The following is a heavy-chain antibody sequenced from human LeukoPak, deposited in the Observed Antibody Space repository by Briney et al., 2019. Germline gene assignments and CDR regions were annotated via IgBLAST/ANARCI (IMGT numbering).Heavy chain of an antibody. Sequence: GASVKVSCKASGGIFSSYAISWVRQAPGPGLEWMGRIIPMPDIANYAQKFQCRVTITADKSTNAAYMELRSLRSEDTAVYHCAGERWGVLAAVGRGFYYYGMDVWGQGTTVTVSS. CDR1: GGIFSSYA. J-gene: IGHJ6*02. CDR3: AGERWGVLAAVGRGFYYYGMDV. D-gene: IGHD2-8*01. V-gene: IGHV1-69*04. CDR2: IIPMPDIA.